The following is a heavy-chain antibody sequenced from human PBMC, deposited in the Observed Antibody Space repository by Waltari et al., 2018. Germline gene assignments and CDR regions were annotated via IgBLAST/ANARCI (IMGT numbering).Heavy chain of an antibody. CDR2: INPANGDT. D-gene: IGHD6-19*01. CDR3: ARGRVPEISSGWGNPFDI. J-gene: IGHJ3*02. CDR1: GYTFTRFP. V-gene: IGHV1-3*03. Sequence: QVQLVQSGAEVKKPGASVKVSCKASGYTFTRFPMHWVRQAPGQRLKWMGWINPANGDTKYSQDFQGRVTIVRDTSASTSYMELNSLRSEDMAVYYCARGRVPEISSGWGNPFDIWGQGTMVTVSS.